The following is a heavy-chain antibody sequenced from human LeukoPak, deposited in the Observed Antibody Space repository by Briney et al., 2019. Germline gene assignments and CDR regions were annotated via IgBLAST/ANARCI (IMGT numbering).Heavy chain of an antibody. D-gene: IGHD5-18*01. CDR1: GYSFTNFW. J-gene: IGHJ6*03. CDR3: ARLGYSFQKSTYYYYMDV. V-gene: IGHV5-51*01. CDR2: IYPGDSDT. Sequence: GESLKISWQGFGYSFTNFWIGWVRQMPGKGLEWMGIIYPGDSDTRYSPSLQGQVTISADKSITTAYLQWSSLKASDTAMYYCARLGYSFQKSTYYYYMDVWGKGTTVTISS.